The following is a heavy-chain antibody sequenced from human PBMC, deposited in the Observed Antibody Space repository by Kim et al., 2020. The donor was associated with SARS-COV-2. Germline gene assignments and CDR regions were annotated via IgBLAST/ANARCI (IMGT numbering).Heavy chain of an antibody. CDR2: KADGGTA. CDR3: STGEF. Sequence: KADGGTAEYAAPVKGRFSISRDDSKNTLYLQMNSLKSEDTAVYYCSTGEFWGRGTLVTVSS. J-gene: IGHJ4*02. D-gene: IGHD3-16*01. V-gene: IGHV3-15*01.